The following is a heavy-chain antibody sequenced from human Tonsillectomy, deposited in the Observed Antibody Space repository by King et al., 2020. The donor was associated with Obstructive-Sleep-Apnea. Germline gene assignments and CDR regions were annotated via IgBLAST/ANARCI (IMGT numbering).Heavy chain of an antibody. CDR2: IYHSWST. CDR3: ARIVSYYDRAERWFDP. V-gene: IGHV4-4*02. Sequence: VQLQESGPGLVKPSGTLSLTCAVSGGSISSSNWWSWVRQPPGKGLEWIGEIYHSWSTNYNPSLKGRVTISVDKSKNQFSLKLSSVTAADTAVYYRARIVSYYDRAERWFDPWGQGTLVTVSS. CDR1: GGSISSSNW. J-gene: IGHJ5*02. D-gene: IGHD3-22*01.